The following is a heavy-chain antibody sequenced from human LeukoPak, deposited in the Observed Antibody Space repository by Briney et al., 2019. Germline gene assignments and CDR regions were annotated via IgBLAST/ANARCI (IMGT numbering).Heavy chain of an antibody. Sequence: GGSLRLSCAASEFTFSSYGMSWVRQAPGKGLEWVSTISGSGGSTYYADSVKGRFTISRDNAKNTLYLQMNSLRAEDTAVYYCAELGITMIGGVWGKGTTVTISS. D-gene: IGHD3-10*02. J-gene: IGHJ6*04. CDR3: AELGITMIGGV. CDR2: ISGSGGST. V-gene: IGHV3-23*01. CDR1: EFTFSSYG.